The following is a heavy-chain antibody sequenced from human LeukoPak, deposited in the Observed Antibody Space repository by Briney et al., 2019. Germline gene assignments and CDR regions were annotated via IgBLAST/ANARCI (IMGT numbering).Heavy chain of an antibody. J-gene: IGHJ4*02. Sequence: PSETLSLTCAVYGGSFSGYYWSSIRQPPGKGLEWIGEINHSGSTNYNPSLKSRVTISVDTSKNQFSLKLTSVTAADTAVYYCARHPSAVAGKTFDCWGQGTLVTVSS. CDR1: GGSFSGYY. D-gene: IGHD6-19*01. CDR2: INHSGST. CDR3: ARHPSAVAGKTFDC. V-gene: IGHV4-34*01.